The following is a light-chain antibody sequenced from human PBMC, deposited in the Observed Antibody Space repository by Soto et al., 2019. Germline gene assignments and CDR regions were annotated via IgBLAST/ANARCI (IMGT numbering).Light chain of an antibody. CDR3: SSYSSTTLV. CDR1: SSDVGDYKY. V-gene: IGLV2-14*01. Sequence: QSVLTQPASVSGSPGQSLTISCTGSSSDVGDYKYVSWYQHSPGKAPKLIIYEVTSRPPGISDRFSGSKSGNTASLTTSGLQAEDEADYYCSSYSSTTLVFGTGTKVTVL. J-gene: IGLJ1*01. CDR2: EVT.